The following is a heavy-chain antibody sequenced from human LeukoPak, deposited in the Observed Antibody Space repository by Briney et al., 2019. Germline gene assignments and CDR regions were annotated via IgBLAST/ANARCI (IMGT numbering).Heavy chain of an antibody. V-gene: IGHV4-39*01. CDR3: ARLQLRAAAHTLDDAFDI. Sequence: PSETLPLTCNVSGGSISSGGYYWGWIRQPPGKGLEWIGSIFYSGSTYYNPSLKSRVTISVDTSKNQFSLNLSSVTAADTAVYYCARLQLRAAAHTLDDAFDIWGQGTMVTFSS. J-gene: IGHJ3*02. D-gene: IGHD6-13*01. CDR1: GGSISSGGYY. CDR2: IFYSGST.